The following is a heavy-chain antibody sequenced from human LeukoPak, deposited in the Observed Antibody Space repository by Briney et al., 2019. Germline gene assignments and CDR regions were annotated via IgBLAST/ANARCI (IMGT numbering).Heavy chain of an antibody. CDR1: GGSISSYY. CDR3: ARDGHPVGADY. V-gene: IGHV4-59*01. D-gene: IGHD3-10*01. J-gene: IGHJ4*02. Sequence: SETLSLTCTVSGGSISSYYWSWIRQPPGKGLEWIGYIYYSGSTNYNPSLKSRVTISVDTSKNQFSLKLSSVTAADTAVYYCARDGHPVGADYWGQGTLVTVSS. CDR2: IYYSGST.